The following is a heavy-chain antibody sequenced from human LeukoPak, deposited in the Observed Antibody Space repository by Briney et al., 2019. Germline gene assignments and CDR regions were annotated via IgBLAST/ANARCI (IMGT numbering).Heavy chain of an antibody. J-gene: IGHJ4*02. V-gene: IGHV4-59*01. CDR1: GGSFSGYY. D-gene: IGHD5-24*01. CDR2: IYYSGNT. CDR3: AGDNYGTDY. Sequence: SETLSLTCAVYGGSFSGYYWNWIRQPPGKGLEWIGYIYYSGNTNYNPSLKSRVTISVDTSKKQFSLKLTSVTPADTAVYFCAGDNYGTDYWGQGTLVTVSS.